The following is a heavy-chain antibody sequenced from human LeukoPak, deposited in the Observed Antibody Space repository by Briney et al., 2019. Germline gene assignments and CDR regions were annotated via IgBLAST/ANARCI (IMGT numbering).Heavy chain of an antibody. CDR3: ARDYADYVGYFFFDY. CDR1: GFTLNNSA. D-gene: IGHD4-17*01. Sequence: PGGSLRLSCADPGFTLNNSAMDWVRQAPGKGLEWVSSLRGGGETTYYADSAKGRFTVSRDNSQNTLYLQSNCLRAEYTAVYCCARDYADYVGYFFFDYCGQGTLVTVSS. CDR2: LRGGGETT. J-gene: IGHJ4*02. V-gene: IGHV3-23*01.